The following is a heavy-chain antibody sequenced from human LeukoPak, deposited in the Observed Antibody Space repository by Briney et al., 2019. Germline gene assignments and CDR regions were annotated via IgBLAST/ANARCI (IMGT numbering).Heavy chain of an antibody. CDR1: GGSFSGYY. V-gene: IGHV4-34*01. CDR2: INHSGST. J-gene: IGHJ4*02. D-gene: IGHD6-6*01. Sequence: SETLSLTCAVYGGSFSGYYWSWIRQPPGKGLEWIGEINHSGSTNYNPSLKSRVTISVDTSKNQFSLKLSSVTAADTAVYYCARGGGIAARRVFDYGGKETLVTVS. CDR3: ARGGGIAARRVFDY.